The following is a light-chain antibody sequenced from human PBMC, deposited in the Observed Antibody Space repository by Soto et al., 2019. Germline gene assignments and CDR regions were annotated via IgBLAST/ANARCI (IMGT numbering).Light chain of an antibody. CDR1: TSNIAGNT. CDR2: IDD. V-gene: IGLV1-44*01. CDR3: ATGDDTLNAAV. J-gene: IGLJ7*02. Sequence: QSVLTQPPSLSGTPGQRVTISCSGSTSNIAGNTVHWYQHLPETAPKLLIYIDDQRPSGVPDRFSGSKSGTSASLAISGLQSEDEGDYSCATGDDTLNAAVFGGATQLTAL.